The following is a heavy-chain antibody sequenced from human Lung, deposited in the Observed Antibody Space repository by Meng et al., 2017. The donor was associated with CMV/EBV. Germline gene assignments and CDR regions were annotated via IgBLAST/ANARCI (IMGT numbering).Heavy chain of an antibody. J-gene: IGHJ6*02. Sequence: GESLKISCAVSGFTFSDYYMAWIRQAPGKGLEWVSYISGSGTTTYYADSVQGRFTISRDSAKNSLYLEMNSLRAEDTAVYYCARDCATTSCYNPINTYYYFYGLYVWGQGXTVTVSS. CDR3: ARDCATTSCYNPINTYYYFYGLYV. CDR2: ISGSGTTT. CDR1: GFTFSDYY. D-gene: IGHD2-2*02. V-gene: IGHV3-11*01.